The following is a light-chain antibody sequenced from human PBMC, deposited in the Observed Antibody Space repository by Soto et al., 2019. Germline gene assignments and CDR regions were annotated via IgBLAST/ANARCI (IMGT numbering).Light chain of an antibody. J-gene: IGLJ3*02. CDR2: SDN. CDR1: NSNIGSYT. V-gene: IGLV1-44*01. CDR3: ATWDDSLNAWV. Sequence: QSVLTQPPSASGTPGQRVTISCSGRNSNIGSYTVNWYLQLPGTAPKLLIYSDNQRPSGVPDRFSGSKSGTSASLASSGLQSEDEADYYCATWDDSLNAWVFGGGTKVTVL.